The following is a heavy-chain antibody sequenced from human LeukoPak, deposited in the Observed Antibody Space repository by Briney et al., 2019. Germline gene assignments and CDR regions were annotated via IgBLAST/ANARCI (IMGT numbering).Heavy chain of an antibody. Sequence: TGGSLRLSCAASGFILSGYGMNWVRQAPGKGLEWVSAIRGDGATKFYADSVKGRFTVSRDNSKNTLYLQMNSLRAEDTAVYYCAKDQYRDYFRGADYWGQGTLVTVSS. D-gene: IGHD2/OR15-2a*01. CDR3: AKDQYRDYFRGADY. CDR2: IRGDGATK. CDR1: GFILSGYG. J-gene: IGHJ4*02. V-gene: IGHV3-23*01.